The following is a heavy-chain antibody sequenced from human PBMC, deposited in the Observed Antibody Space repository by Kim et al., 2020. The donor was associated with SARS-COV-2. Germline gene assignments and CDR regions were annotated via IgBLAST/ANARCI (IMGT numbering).Heavy chain of an antibody. D-gene: IGHD3-16*01. CDR2: IYYSGST. CDR3: ARHTPLWVMDDYGMDV. Sequence: SETLSLTCTVSGGSISSTGYYWGWIRQTPGKGLEWIGSIYYSGSTYYSPSLKSRITISVDTSKSQFSLKLSSVTAADTAVYYCARHTPLWVMDDYGMDVWGQGTTVTVSS. V-gene: IGHV4-39*01. CDR1: GGSISSTGYY. J-gene: IGHJ6*02.